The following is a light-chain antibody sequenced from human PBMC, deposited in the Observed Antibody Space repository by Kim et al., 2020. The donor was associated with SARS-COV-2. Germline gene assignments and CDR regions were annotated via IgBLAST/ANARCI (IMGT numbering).Light chain of an antibody. CDR2: GAS. J-gene: IGKJ4*01. CDR1: QGIDLW. CDR3: QQANSFPLT. Sequence: ASVGDRVTITCRASQGIDLWLAWYQQRPGKAPRLLIYGASFLQTGVPSRFSGSGSGTEFTRTINSLQPEDFATYYCQQANSFPLTFGGGTKVDIK. V-gene: IGKV1-12*01.